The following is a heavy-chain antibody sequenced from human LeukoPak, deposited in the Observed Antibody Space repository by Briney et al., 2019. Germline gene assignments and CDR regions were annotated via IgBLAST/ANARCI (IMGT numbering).Heavy chain of an antibody. D-gene: IGHD3-22*01. J-gene: IGHJ4*02. CDR3: ARLHYDSSGYYLLW. V-gene: IGHV4-4*09. CDR1: GASVSDYY. Sequence: SETLSLTCSVSGASVSDYYCNWIRQPPGKGLEWIGYIYTSGSTNYNPSLKSRVTISVDTSKNQFSLKLSSVTAADTAVYYCARLHYDSSGYYLLWWGQGTLVTVSS. CDR2: IYTSGST.